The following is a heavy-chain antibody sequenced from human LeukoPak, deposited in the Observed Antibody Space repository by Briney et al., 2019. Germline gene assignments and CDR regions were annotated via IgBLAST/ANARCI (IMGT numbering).Heavy chain of an antibody. CDR1: GFTFSSYW. CDR2: INSDGSST. D-gene: IGHD3-22*01. Sequence: GGSLRLSCAASGFTFSSYWMHWVRQAPGKRLVWVSRINSDGSSTSYADSVKGRFTISRDNAKNTLYLQMNSLRAEDTAVYYCARGTYYYDSSGYYHYFDYWGQGTLVTVSS. V-gene: IGHV3-74*01. CDR3: ARGTYYYDSSGYYHYFDY. J-gene: IGHJ4*02.